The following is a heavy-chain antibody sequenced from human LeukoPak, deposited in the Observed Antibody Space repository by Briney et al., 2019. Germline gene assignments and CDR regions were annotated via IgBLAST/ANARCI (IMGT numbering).Heavy chain of an antibody. CDR1: GGSFSGYY. D-gene: IGHD3-10*01. Sequence: SETLSLTCAVYGGSFSGYYWSWIRQPPGKGLEWIGEINHSGSTNYNPSLKSRVTIPVDTSKNQFSLKLSSVSAADTAVYYCASDVMARGVIKVDWFDPWGQGTMVTVSS. J-gene: IGHJ5*02. V-gene: IGHV4-34*01. CDR3: ASDVMARGVIKVDWFDP. CDR2: INHSGST.